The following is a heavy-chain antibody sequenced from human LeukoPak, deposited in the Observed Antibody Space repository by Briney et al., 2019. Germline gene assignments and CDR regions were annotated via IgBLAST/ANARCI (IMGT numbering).Heavy chain of an antibody. CDR1: GGSISSGGYY. CDR3: ATQHWTVDVPVDY. CDR2: IYYSGST. Sequence: PSETLSLTCTVSGGSISSGGYYWSWIRQHPGKGLEWIGYIYYSGSTYYNPSLKSRVTISVDTSKNQFSLKLSSVTAADTAVYYCATQHWTVDVPVDYWGQEPLVTVSS. D-gene: IGHD1-1*01. J-gene: IGHJ4*02. V-gene: IGHV4-39*01.